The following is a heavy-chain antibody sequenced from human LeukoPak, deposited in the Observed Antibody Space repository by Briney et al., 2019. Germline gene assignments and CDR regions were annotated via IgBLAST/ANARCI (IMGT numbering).Heavy chain of an antibody. CDR3: ARGVEPLAANTLAY. CDR1: GFTVITND. Sequence: GASLRLSCAASGFTVITNDMTWVRQPPGKGLEWVSVLYSDGNTKYADSVQGRFTISRDNSKNNLYLEMNSLSPEDTAVYYCARGVEPLAANTLAYWGQGTLVTVSS. J-gene: IGHJ4*02. CDR2: LYSDGNT. V-gene: IGHV3-53*01. D-gene: IGHD1-14*01.